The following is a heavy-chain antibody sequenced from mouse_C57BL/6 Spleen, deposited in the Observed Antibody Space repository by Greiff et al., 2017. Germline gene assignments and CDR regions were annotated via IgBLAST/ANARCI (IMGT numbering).Heavy chain of an antibody. CDR3: ARSGRAQATWFAY. CDR2: INPYNGGT. D-gene: IGHD3-2*02. Sequence: VHVKQSGPVLVKPGASVKMSCKASGYTFTDYYMNWVKQSHGKSLEWIGVINPYNGGTSYNQKFKGKATLTVDKSSSTAYMELNSLTSEDSAVYYCARSGRAQATWFAYWGQGTLVTVSA. V-gene: IGHV1-19*01. J-gene: IGHJ3*01. CDR1: GYTFTDYY.